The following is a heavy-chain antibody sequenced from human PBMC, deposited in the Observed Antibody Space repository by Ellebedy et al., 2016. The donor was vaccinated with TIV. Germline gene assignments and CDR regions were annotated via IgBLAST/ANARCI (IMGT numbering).Heavy chain of an antibody. CDR2: TSCSGGST. V-gene: IGHV3-23*01. CDR1: GFTFRSYA. CDR3: AKGFGDSSGWSWYYIMHV. D-gene: IGHD6-19*01. J-gene: IGHJ6*02. Sequence: GESLKISXAASGFTFRSYAMTWVRQAPGKGLEWVSGTSCSGGSTYYADSVKGRFTISRDNAKNTLYVQMNSLRAEDTAVYYCAKGFGDSSGWSWYYIMHVWGQGTTVTVSS.